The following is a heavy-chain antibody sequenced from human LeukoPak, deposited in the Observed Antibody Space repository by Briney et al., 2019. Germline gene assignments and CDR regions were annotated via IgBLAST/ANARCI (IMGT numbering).Heavy chain of an antibody. CDR2: IRNKANGYTT. V-gene: IGHV3-72*01. CDR3: VRGFNSFDI. CDR1: GFTFSDHY. J-gene: IGHJ3*02. Sequence: GGSLRRSCAVSGFTFSDHYMDWVRQAPGKGLEWVARIRNKANGYTTVYAASVEGRFTISRHESKNSLYLQMNSLMIEDTAVYYCVRGFNSFDIWGRGTMVTVSS.